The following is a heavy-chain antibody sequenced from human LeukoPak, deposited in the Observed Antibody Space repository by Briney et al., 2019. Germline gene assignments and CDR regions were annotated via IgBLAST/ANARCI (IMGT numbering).Heavy chain of an antibody. CDR1: GDSVSSNSAA. J-gene: IGHJ6*03. Sequence: SQTLSLTCAISGDSVSSNSAAWNWIRQSPSRGLEWLGRTYYRSKWYSDYGESVKSRITINPDTSKNQFSLQLNSVTPDDTAIYYCARQLTVETPMGDYYYYYVDVWGKGTTVTVSS. CDR3: ARQLTVETPMGDYYYYYVDV. CDR2: TYYRSKWYS. V-gene: IGHV6-1*01. D-gene: IGHD5-18*01.